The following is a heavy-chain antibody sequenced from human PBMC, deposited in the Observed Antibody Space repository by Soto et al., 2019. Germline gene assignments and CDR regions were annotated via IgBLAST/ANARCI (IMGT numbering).Heavy chain of an antibody. CDR2: IYWDNDK. V-gene: IGHV2-5*02. CDR3: SQTFSRGYSYGPGFGY. J-gene: IGHJ4*02. Sequence: QITLKESGPTLVKPTQTLTLTCTFSGFSLTTSGVGVGWIRQPPGKALEWLALIYWDNDKRYSPSLQSRLTITKDTPTNLVVLTMTNIDPVDTATYSSSQTFSRGYSYGPGFGYWGQGTLVSVSS. D-gene: IGHD5-18*01. CDR1: GFSLTTSGVG.